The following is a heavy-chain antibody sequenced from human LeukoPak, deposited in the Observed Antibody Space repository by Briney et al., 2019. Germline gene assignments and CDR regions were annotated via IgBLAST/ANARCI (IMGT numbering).Heavy chain of an antibody. Sequence: GGSLRLSCAASGFTFSTYAMNWVRQAPGKGLEWVSAIRGLGGSNTYYADSVKGRFTISRDNSKNTVYLQMSSLRAEGTAVYYCAKGGDGTGDLDYWGQGTLVTVSS. CDR2: IRGLGGSNT. J-gene: IGHJ4*02. D-gene: IGHD3-10*01. CDR3: AKGGDGTGDLDY. V-gene: IGHV3-23*01. CDR1: GFTFSTYA.